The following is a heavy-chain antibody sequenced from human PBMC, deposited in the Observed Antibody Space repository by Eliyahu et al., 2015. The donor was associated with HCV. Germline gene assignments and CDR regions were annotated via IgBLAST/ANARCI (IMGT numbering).Heavy chain of an antibody. Sequence: LQLQESGPGLVKPSETLSLTCTVSGGSISAXNYYWGWIRQPPGKGLEFIGSIYYTGTTNYNPSLKSRVTISVDTSKNQFSLKLSSVTAADTAVYYCARRSRFSYGEPDGWFDPWGQGTLVTVSS. J-gene: IGHJ5*02. CDR2: IYYTGTT. CDR1: GGSISAXNYY. CDR3: ARRSRFSYGEPDGWFDP. D-gene: IGHD4-17*01. V-gene: IGHV4-39*01.